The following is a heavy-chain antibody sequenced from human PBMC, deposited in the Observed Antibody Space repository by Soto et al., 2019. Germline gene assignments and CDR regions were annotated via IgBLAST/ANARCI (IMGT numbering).Heavy chain of an antibody. Sequence: QVQLVQSGAEVKKPGASVKVSCKASGYTFTSYGISWVRQAPVQGLKWMGWISAYNGNTKYAQRSQSRVTMTTDTSTSTAYMELRSLRSDDTAVYYCASDAAIGMNDYWGQGTLVTVSS. CDR1: GYTFTSYG. J-gene: IGHJ4*02. CDR2: ISAYNGNT. CDR3: ASDAAIGMNDY. V-gene: IGHV1-18*01.